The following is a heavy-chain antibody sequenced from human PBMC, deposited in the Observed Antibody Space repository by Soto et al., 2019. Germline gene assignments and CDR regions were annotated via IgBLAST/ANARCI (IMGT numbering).Heavy chain of an antibody. Sequence: GGSLRLSCSASGFTFSSYAMHWVRQAPGKELECVSAISSSSGCTYYADSVKGRFTISRDNAKNSLYLQMNSLRAEDTAVYYCARESVAGIDAFDIWGQGTMVTVSS. J-gene: IGHJ3*02. CDR2: ISSSSGCT. D-gene: IGHD6-19*01. V-gene: IGHV3-64*04. CDR1: GFTFSSYA. CDR3: ARESVAGIDAFDI.